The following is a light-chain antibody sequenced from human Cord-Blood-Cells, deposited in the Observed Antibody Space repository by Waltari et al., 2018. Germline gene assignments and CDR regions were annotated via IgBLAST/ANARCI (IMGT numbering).Light chain of an antibody. CDR1: QSVSSSY. CDR2: GAS. J-gene: IGKJ4*01. CDR3: QQYGSSPLT. V-gene: IGKV3-20*01. Sequence: EIVLTQSPGTLSLSPGERATLSCSASQSVSSSYLAWYQQKPGQAPRLLIYGASSRATGITDRFSGSGSGTDFTLTISRLEPEDFAVYYCQQYGSSPLTFGGGTKVEIK.